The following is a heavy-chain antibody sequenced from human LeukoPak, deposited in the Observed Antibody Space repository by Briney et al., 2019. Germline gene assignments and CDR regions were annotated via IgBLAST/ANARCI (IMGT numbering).Heavy chain of an antibody. J-gene: IGHJ3*02. D-gene: IGHD3-10*01. CDR3: AKGALWFGELLDDAFDI. V-gene: IGHV3-23*01. CDR1: GFTFSGYA. Sequence: GGTLSLSCAAYGFTFSGYARSWVRQPPGKGLEWVSAISGSGGTTYYADSVKRRFTISRDNSKNTLYLQMNSLRAEDTAVYYCAKGALWFGELLDDAFDIWGQGKMVTVSS. CDR2: ISGSGGTT.